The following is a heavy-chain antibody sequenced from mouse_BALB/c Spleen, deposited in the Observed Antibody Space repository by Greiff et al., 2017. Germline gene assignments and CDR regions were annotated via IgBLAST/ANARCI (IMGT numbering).Heavy chain of an antibody. CDR1: GYTFSSYW. CDR3: ARYRYDRAY. Sequence: QVQLQQSGAELMKPGASVKISCKATGYTFSSYWIEWVKQRPGHGLEWIGEILPGSGSTNYNEKFKGKATFTADTSSNTAYMQLSSLTSEDSAVYYCARYRYDRAYWGQGTLVTVSA. D-gene: IGHD2-14*01. V-gene: IGHV1-9*01. J-gene: IGHJ3*01. CDR2: ILPGSGST.